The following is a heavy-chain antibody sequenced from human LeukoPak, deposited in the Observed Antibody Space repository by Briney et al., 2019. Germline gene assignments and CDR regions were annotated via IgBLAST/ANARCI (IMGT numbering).Heavy chain of an antibody. J-gene: IGHJ6*03. V-gene: IGHV3-30*02. CDR1: GFTFSTYG. Sequence: GGTLRLSCAASGFTFSTYGMLWVRQAPGQGLEWGTFIRYDGNNKYYADSVKGRFTISRDNSENTLYLQMNSLRAEDTAVYYCTRSASGYPYYYYYMDVWGKGTTVTISS. CDR2: IRYDGNNK. D-gene: IGHD3-22*01. CDR3: TRSASGYPYYYYYMDV.